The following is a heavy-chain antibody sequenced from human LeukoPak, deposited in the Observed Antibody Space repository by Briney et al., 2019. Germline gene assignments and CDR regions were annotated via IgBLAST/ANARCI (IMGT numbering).Heavy chain of an antibody. CDR2: ISSGSSAI. Sequence: GGSLRLSCAGSRFTFTTYSMTWVRQAPGRGLEWVSIISSGSSAIFSADALKGRFTISRDDAKNLLYLQMNSLRAEDTAVYYCARDGDGYYFDYWGQGTLVTVSS. CDR1: RFTFTTYS. D-gene: IGHD5-24*01. J-gene: IGHJ4*02. V-gene: IGHV3-21*01. CDR3: ARDGDGYYFDY.